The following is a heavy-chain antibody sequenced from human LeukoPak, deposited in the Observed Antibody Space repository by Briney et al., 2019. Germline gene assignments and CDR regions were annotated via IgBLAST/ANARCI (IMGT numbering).Heavy chain of an antibody. Sequence: ASVKVSCKASGGTFSSYAISWVRQAPGQGLEWMGGIIPIFGTANYAQKFQGRVTITTDESTSTAYMELSSLRSEDTAVYYCARELSRGGSGSYYNEEYYFDYWGQGTLVTVSS. D-gene: IGHD3-10*01. V-gene: IGHV1-69*05. J-gene: IGHJ4*02. CDR2: IIPIFGTA. CDR1: GGTFSSYA. CDR3: ARELSRGGSGSYYNEEYYFDY.